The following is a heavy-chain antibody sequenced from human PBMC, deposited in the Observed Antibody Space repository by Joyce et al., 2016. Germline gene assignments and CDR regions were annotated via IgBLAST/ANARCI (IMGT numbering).Heavy chain of an antibody. Sequence: QVQLQESGPGLVKPSETLSLTCTVSGGSINIYYWSWIRKPPGKGLEWIGYIFYSGSTNYNPSLKSRVTISIDTSKNQFSLKLTSVTAADTAVYYCARERAGSLDYWGQGTLVTVSS. CDR2: IFYSGST. D-gene: IGHD6-19*01. J-gene: IGHJ4*02. CDR3: ARERAGSLDY. V-gene: IGHV4-59*01. CDR1: GGSINIYY.